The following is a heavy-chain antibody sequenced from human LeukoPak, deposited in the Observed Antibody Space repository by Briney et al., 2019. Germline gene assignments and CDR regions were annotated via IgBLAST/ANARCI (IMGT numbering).Heavy chain of an antibody. D-gene: IGHD3-9*01. CDR1: GGSVSSSGYY. Sequence: SETLSLTCTVSGGSVSSSGYYWGWSRQPPGKGLEWIGEINHRGSTKYNPSLKSRVTISVDTSKNQFSLNLRSATAADTAVYYCARGDILTGYSYWGQGTLVTVSS. CDR3: ARGDILTGYSY. V-gene: IGHV4-39*07. CDR2: INHRGST. J-gene: IGHJ4*02.